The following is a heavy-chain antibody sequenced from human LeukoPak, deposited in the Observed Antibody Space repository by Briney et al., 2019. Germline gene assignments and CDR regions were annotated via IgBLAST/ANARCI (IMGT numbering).Heavy chain of an antibody. Sequence: YSGSTNYNPSLKSRVTISVDTSKNQFSLKLSSVTAADTAVYYCARDYSHYYDSSGYHNAFDIWGQGTMVTVSS. CDR2: YSGST. D-gene: IGHD3-22*01. V-gene: IGHV4-59*01. J-gene: IGHJ3*02. CDR3: ARDYSHYYDSSGYHNAFDI.